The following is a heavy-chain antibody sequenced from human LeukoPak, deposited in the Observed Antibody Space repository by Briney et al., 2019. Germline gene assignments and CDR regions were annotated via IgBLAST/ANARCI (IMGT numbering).Heavy chain of an antibody. J-gene: IGHJ4*02. Sequence: GSLRLSCAASGFTFSNLWMSWVRQPPGKGLEWIGEIYHSGSTNYNPSLKSRVTMLLDKSKNQFSLKLSSVTAADTAVYYCARNGGNSDFDYWGQGTLVTVSS. CDR3: ARNGGNSDFDY. CDR2: IYHSGST. D-gene: IGHD4-23*01. CDR1: GFTFSNLW. V-gene: IGHV4-4*02.